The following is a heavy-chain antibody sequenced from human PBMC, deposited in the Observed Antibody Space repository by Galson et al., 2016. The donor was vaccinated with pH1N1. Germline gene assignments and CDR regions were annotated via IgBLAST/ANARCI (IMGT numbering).Heavy chain of an antibody. CDR3: AREGLEGGIATALDI. V-gene: IGHV3-33*01. CDR2: IWYDGSNK. CDR1: GFTFSSYG. Sequence: SLRLSCAASGFTFSSYGMHWVRQAPGKGLEWVAIIWYDGSNKYYADSVKGRFTISRDNSKNTLYLQMNSLRAEDTAVYYCAREGLEGGIATALDIWGQGTMVTVSS. J-gene: IGHJ3*02. D-gene: IGHD6-13*01.